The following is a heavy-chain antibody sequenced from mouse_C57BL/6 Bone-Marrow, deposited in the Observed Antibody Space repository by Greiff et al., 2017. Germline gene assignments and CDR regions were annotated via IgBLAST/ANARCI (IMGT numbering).Heavy chain of an antibody. CDR2: IDPETGGT. V-gene: IGHV1-15*01. Sequence: QVHVKQSGAELVRPGASVTLSCKASGYTFTDYEMHWVKQTPVHGLEWIGAIDPETGGTAYNQKFKGKAILTADKSSSTAYMELRSLTSEDSAVYYCTRSKLVFAYGGQGTTPTVPS. CDR1: GYTFTDYE. D-gene: IGHD1-3*01. J-gene: IGHJ2*01. CDR3: TRSKLVFAY.